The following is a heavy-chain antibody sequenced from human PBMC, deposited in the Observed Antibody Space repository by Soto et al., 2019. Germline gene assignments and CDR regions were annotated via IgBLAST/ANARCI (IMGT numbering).Heavy chain of an antibody. CDR2: ISYDGSNK. Sequence: GGSLRLSCAASGFTFSSYAMHCVRQAPGKGLEWVAVISYDGSNKYYADSVKGRFTISRDNSKNTLYLQMNSLRAEDTAVYYCARDRSGDYYFDYWGQGTLVTVSS. CDR1: GFTFSSYA. J-gene: IGHJ4*02. D-gene: IGHD4-17*01. CDR3: ARDRSGDYYFDY. V-gene: IGHV3-30-3*01.